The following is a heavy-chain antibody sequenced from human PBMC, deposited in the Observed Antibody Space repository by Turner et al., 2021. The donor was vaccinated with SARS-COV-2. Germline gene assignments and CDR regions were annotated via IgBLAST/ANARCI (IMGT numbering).Heavy chain of an antibody. D-gene: IGHD5-18*01. CDR3: AKAHGYSYGGVDYYYYYGMDV. CDR1: GFTFSNYA. CDR2: LSGSGGST. Sequence: EVQLLESGGGLVQPGGSLRLSCAASGFTFSNYAMSWVRQAPGKGLEWVSFLSGSGGSTYYADSVKGRFTISRDNSKNTLYLQMNSLRAEDTAVYYCAKAHGYSYGGVDYYYYYGMDVWGQGTTVTVSS. J-gene: IGHJ6*02. V-gene: IGHV3-23*01.